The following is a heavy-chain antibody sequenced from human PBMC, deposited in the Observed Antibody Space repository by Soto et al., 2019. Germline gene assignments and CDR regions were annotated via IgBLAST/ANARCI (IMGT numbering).Heavy chain of an antibody. Sequence: QVQLLQSGGEVKTPGASLKVSCKAIGYTSSSYGINWVRQAPGQGLEWMGWISVFNGDTKYAQKFQGRVAITKDPGTSTAHMELRSLRSDDAAVYFCATKDDHKDDQPYYYGMDIWGQETTVTVSS. V-gene: IGHV1-18*01. D-gene: IGHD3-16*01. CDR1: GYTSSSYG. CDR3: ATKDDHKDDQPYYYGMDI. CDR2: ISVFNGDT. J-gene: IGHJ6*02.